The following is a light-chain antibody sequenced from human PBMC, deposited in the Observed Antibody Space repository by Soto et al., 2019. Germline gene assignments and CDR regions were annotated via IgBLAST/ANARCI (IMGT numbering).Light chain of an antibody. V-gene: IGKV3-15*01. Sequence: EIVMTQSAASLSVSPGERATLSYRASQSVSNNLAWYQQKPGQAPRLLIYGASTGATGLPARFTGSGSGTEFTLTISSLQSEDFAVYYCQQFNDWPLTFGGGTKVEIK. J-gene: IGKJ4*01. CDR1: QSVSNN. CDR2: GAS. CDR3: QQFNDWPLT.